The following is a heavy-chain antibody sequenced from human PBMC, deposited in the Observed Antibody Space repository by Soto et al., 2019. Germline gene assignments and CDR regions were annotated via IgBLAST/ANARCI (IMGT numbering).Heavy chain of an antibody. J-gene: IGHJ4*02. V-gene: IGHV3-11*06. Sequence: GSLRLSCAASGFTFSDYYMSWIRQAPGKGLEWVSYISSSSSYTNYADSVKGRFTISRDNAKNSLYLQMNSLRAEDTAVYYCARLLYSGSYSVDYWGQGTLVTV. CDR1: GFTFSDYY. CDR3: ARLLYSGSYSVDY. CDR2: ISSSSSYT. D-gene: IGHD1-26*01.